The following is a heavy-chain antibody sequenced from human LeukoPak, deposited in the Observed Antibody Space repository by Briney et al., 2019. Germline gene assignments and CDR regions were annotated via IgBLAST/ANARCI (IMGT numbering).Heavy chain of an antibody. V-gene: IGHV4-59*01. Sequence: SETLSLTCTVSGGSISSYYWSWIRQPPGKGLEWIGYIYYSGSTNYNPSLKSPVTISVDTSKNQFSLKLSSVTAADTAVYYCARVRSSGYPPPPAFDYWGQGTLVTVSS. J-gene: IGHJ4*02. CDR2: IYYSGST. D-gene: IGHD3-22*01. CDR1: GGSISSYY. CDR3: ARVRSSGYPPPPAFDY.